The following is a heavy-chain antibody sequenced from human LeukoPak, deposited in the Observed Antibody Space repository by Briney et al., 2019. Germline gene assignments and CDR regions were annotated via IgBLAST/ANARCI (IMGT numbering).Heavy chain of an antibody. CDR1: GGSISSHY. Sequence: SETLSLTCTVPGGSISSHYWSWIRQPPGKGLEWIGYIYYSGSTNYNPSLKSRVTISVDTSKNQFSLKLSSVTAADTAVYYCARAYSSGWFDYWGQGTLVTVSS. V-gene: IGHV4-59*11. D-gene: IGHD6-19*01. J-gene: IGHJ4*02. CDR2: IYYSGST. CDR3: ARAYSSGWFDY.